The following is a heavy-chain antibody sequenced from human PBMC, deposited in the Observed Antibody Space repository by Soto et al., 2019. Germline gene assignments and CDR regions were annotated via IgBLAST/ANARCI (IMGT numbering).Heavy chain of an antibody. CDR2: IAWNGGTK. V-gene: IGHV3-9*01. CDR1: GFSFDEYG. CDR3: AKDVVSYCSSGSRCYARFEY. D-gene: IGHD2-15*01. Sequence: EVQLVESGGGLIKPGGSLRLSCATSGFSFDEYGMHWVRLAPGKGLEWVSGIAWNGGTKDYNDSVKGRFTISRDNAKKSLYLQMNGLRAEDTAFYYCAKDVVSYCSSGSRCYARFEYWGPGTLVSVSS. J-gene: IGHJ4*02.